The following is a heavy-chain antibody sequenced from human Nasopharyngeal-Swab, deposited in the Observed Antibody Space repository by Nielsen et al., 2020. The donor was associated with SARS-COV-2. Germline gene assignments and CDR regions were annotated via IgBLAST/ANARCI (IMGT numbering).Heavy chain of an antibody. CDR2: INSDGSST. CDR3: ARPGSSGSYDAFDI. J-gene: IGHJ3*02. CDR1: GFTFSSYW. V-gene: IGHV3-74*01. D-gene: IGHD6-19*01. Sequence: GESLKISCAASGFTFSSYWMHWVRQAPGKGLVWVSRINSDGSSTRDADSVKGRFTISRDNAKNTLYLQMNSLRAEDTAVYYCARPGSSGSYDAFDIWGQGTMVIVSS.